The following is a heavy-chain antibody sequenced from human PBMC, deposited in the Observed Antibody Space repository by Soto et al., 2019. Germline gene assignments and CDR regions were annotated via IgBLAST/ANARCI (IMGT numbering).Heavy chain of an antibody. V-gene: IGHV3-23*01. D-gene: IGHD3-3*01. Sequence: GGSLRLSCAGSGFTFSSYTMNWFRQAPGKEPEWVSSISAGGDSTYYTDSVKGRLTISRDNSKATVYLEMNSLKTEDTAVYYFAKYLEWNRYFDYRGQGAPVTVSS. J-gene: IGHJ4*02. CDR1: GFTFSSYT. CDR2: ISAGGDST. CDR3: AKYLEWNRYFDY.